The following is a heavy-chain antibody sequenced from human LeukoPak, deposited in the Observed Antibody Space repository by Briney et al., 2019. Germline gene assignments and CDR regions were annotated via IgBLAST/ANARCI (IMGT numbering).Heavy chain of an antibody. Sequence: SETLSLTCTVSGGSISSGGYYWSWIRQPPGKGLEWIGYIHHSGDTYQNPSLKSRVTVSSDRSKNQFYLKLSSVTAADTAVYYCARDGRNYYDRSGYYSALAYWGQGTLVTVSS. CDR1: GGSISSGGYY. CDR3: ARDGRNYYDRSGYYSALAY. D-gene: IGHD3-22*01. J-gene: IGHJ4*02. CDR2: IHHSGDT. V-gene: IGHV4-30-2*01.